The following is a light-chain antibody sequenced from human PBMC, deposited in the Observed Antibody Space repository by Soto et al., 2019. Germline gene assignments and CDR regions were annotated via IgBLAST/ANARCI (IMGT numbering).Light chain of an antibody. CDR2: TDN. CDR3: ATWDDSLNGYV. J-gene: IGLJ1*01. CDR1: GSNIGSNT. V-gene: IGLV1-44*01. Sequence: QSVLTQPPSASGTPGQRITISCSGSGSNIGSNTVTWYQQLPRTAPKLLIYTDNQRPSGVPDRFSASRSGTSASLAISGLQSGDEADYSCATWDDSLNGYVFATGTKLTV.